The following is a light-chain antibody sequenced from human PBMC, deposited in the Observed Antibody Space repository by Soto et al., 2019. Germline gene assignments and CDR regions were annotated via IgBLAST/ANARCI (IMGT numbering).Light chain of an antibody. J-gene: IGKJ4*01. CDR3: QQRSNWPPLT. CDR2: DAS. V-gene: IGKV3-11*01. Sequence: EIVLTQSPATLSLSPGERATLSCRASQSVSSYLAWYQQKPGQAPRLLIYDASNRATGIPARFSGSGSGTDFTLTISGLEAEDFAVYYCQQRSNWPPLTVGGGTKVEIK. CDR1: QSVSSY.